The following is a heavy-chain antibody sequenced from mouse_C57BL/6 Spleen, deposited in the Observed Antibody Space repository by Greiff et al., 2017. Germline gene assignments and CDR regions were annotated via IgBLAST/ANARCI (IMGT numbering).Heavy chain of an antibody. CDR3: ARSPIYYGNSWVAY. Sequence: EVQLQQSGPELVKPGASVKISCKASGYTFTDYYMNWVKQSHGKSLEWIGDINPNNGGTSYNQKFKGKATLTVDKSSSTAYMELRSLTSEDSAVYYCARSPIYYGNSWVAYWGQGTLVTVSA. CDR1: GYTFTDYY. V-gene: IGHV1-26*01. CDR2: INPNNGGT. D-gene: IGHD2-1*01. J-gene: IGHJ3*01.